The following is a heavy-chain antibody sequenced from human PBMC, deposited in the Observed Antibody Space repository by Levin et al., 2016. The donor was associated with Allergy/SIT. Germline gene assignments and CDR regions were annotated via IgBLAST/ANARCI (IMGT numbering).Heavy chain of an antibody. CDR3: ARHGKYCSSTSCRPYYFDY. Sequence: VRQMPGKGLEWIGSIYYSGSTYYNPSLKSRVTISVDTSKNQFSLKLSSVTAADTAVYYCARHGKYCSSTSCRPYYFDYWGQGTLVTVSS. CDR2: IYYSGST. J-gene: IGHJ4*02. D-gene: IGHD2-2*01. V-gene: IGHV4-39*01.